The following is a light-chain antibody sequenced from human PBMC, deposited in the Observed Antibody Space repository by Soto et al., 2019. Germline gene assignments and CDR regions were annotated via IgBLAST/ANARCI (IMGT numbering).Light chain of an antibody. Sequence: EVVWTRSPGTLYMSPGERATLSCRASQSVSNNYLAWYQQKPGQAPRLLIYGASNRATGIPDRFSGSGSGTDFTLTISRLEPEDFAVYYCQQYGSSGTFGQGTKVDIK. CDR2: GAS. V-gene: IGKV3-20*01. CDR3: QQYGSSGT. CDR1: QSVSNNY. J-gene: IGKJ1*01.